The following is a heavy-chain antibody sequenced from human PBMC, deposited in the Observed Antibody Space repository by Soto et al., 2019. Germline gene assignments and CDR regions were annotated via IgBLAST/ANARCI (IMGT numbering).Heavy chain of an antibody. D-gene: IGHD2-2*01. J-gene: IGHJ6*02. CDR1: GYTFTSYG. Sequence: GASVKVSCKASGYTFTSYGISWVRQAPGQGLEWMGWISAYNGNTNYAQKLQGRVTMTTDTSTSTAYMELRSLRSDDTAVYYCARDEDIVVVPAAGGFVDYGMDVWGQGTTVTVSS. CDR3: ARDEDIVVVPAAGGFVDYGMDV. V-gene: IGHV1-18*04. CDR2: ISAYNGNT.